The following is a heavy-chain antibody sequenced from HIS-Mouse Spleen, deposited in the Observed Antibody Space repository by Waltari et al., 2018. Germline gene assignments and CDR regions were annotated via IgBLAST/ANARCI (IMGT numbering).Heavy chain of an antibody. Sequence: QLQLQESGPGLVKPSGTLSLTCTVSGGSISSSSYYWGWIRQPPGKGLEWIGSIYYSGSTYYNPSLQSRVTISVDTSKNQFSLKLSSVTAADTAVYYCAREIPYSSSWYDWYFDLWGRGTLVTVSS. CDR2: IYYSGST. CDR3: AREIPYSSSWYDWYFDL. CDR1: GGSISSSSYY. D-gene: IGHD6-13*01. V-gene: IGHV4-39*07. J-gene: IGHJ2*01.